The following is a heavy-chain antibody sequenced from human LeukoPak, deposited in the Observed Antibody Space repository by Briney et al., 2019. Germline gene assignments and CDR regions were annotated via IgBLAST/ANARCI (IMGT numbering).Heavy chain of an antibody. CDR1: EYNFAAYW. J-gene: IGHJ4*02. D-gene: IGHD3-10*01. CDR3: ARHSSGSHLAGDDF. V-gene: IGHV5-51*01. Sequence: GESLKISCMASEYNFAAYWIGWVRQMPGKGLEWMGIIYPGDSDTRYSPSFQGQVTISADKSISTAYLQWSSLKASDTAMYYCARHSSGSHLAGDDFWGQGTLVTVSS. CDR2: IYPGDSDT.